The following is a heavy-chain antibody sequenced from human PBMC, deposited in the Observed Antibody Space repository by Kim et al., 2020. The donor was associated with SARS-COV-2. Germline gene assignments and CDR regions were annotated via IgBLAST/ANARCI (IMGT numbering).Heavy chain of an antibody. CDR1: GFSFGTFD. V-gene: IGHV3-23*01. D-gene: IGHD5-12*01. CDR2: IKRPDDSA. J-gene: IGHJ4*02. CDR3: VKGAWLDY. Sequence: GGSLRLSCVASGFSFGTFDMSWVRQAPGKGLKWVSVIKRPDDSAYYAESGKGRFTVSRDSARNTLYLQMNSPRVDDTAVYYCVKGAWLDYWGPGTLVTVSS.